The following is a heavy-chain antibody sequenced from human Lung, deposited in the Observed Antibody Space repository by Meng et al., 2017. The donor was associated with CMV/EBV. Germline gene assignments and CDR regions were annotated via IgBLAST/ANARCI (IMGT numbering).Heavy chain of an antibody. D-gene: IGHD2-2*01. Sequence: SVXVSXXVSGYTLRDLSMHWVRQAPGKGLEWMGGFDPEDGETIYAQNFQGRVTMTEDTRTDTAYMEVGSLTFEDTAVYYCATNSRTREWVYGMDVWGQGXTVTVSS. V-gene: IGHV1-24*01. CDR1: GYTLRDLS. CDR2: FDPEDGET. CDR3: ATNSRTREWVYGMDV. J-gene: IGHJ6*02.